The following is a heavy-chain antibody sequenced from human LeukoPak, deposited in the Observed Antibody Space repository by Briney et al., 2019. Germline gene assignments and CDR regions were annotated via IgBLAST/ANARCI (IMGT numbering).Heavy chain of an antibody. D-gene: IGHD1-26*01. CDR1: GGSISSYY. J-gene: IGHJ6*02. V-gene: IGHV4-4*07. CDR3: ARAYSGSRKVAYYYGMDV. Sequence: SETLSLTCTVSGGSISSYYWSWIRQPAGKGLEWIGRIYTSGSTNYNPSLKSRVAMSVDTSKNQFSLKLSSVTAADTAVYYCARAYSGSRKVAYYYGMDVWGQGTTVTVSS. CDR2: IYTSGST.